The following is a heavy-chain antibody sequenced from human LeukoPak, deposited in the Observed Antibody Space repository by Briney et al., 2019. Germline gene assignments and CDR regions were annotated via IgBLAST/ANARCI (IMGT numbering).Heavy chain of an antibody. CDR3: ARDTKDY. J-gene: IGHJ4*02. D-gene: IGHD2-2*01. Sequence: PGGSLRLSCAASGFTFSSYGMHWVRQAPGKGLEWVAFIRYDGSNKYYVDSVKGRFTISRDNSKNSLYLEMNSLRAEDTGVYFCARDTKDYWGQGTLVVVSS. CDR1: GFTFSSYG. CDR2: IRYDGSNK. V-gene: IGHV3-30*02.